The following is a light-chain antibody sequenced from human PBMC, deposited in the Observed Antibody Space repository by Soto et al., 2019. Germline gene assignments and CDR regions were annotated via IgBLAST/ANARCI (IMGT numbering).Light chain of an antibody. J-gene: IGKJ1*01. Sequence: DIQMTQSPSTLSASVGDRVTITCRASQSISDWLAWYQQKPGKAPKFLIYKASNLESGVPSRFSGSGSGTEFPLTISSVQPDDFGTYYCQYFDSYSWTFGQGTKVEIK. CDR2: KAS. CDR1: QSISDW. CDR3: QYFDSYSWT. V-gene: IGKV1-5*03.